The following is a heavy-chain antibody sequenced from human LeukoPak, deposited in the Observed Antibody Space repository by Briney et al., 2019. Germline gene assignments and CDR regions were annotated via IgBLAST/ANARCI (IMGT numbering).Heavy chain of an antibody. CDR3: AKDLLGVGYGNYILDY. CDR2: ISGSGGST. V-gene: IGHV3-23*01. Sequence: GGSLRLSCAASGLTFSTYAMSWVRQAPGKGLEWVSAISGSGGSTYYADSVKGRFTISRDNSKNTLYLQMNSLRAEDTAVYYCAKDLLGVGYGNYILDYWGQGTLVTVSS. D-gene: IGHD4-11*01. J-gene: IGHJ4*02. CDR1: GLTFSTYA.